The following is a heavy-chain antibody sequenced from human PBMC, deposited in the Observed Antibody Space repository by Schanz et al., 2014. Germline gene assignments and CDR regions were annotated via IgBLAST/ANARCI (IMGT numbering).Heavy chain of an antibody. J-gene: IGHJ6*02. CDR3: AREDVVVVGVDFSYYYGMDV. Sequence: QVRLVQSGAEVKKPGASVKVSCKASGYTFIDYSLNWVRQAPGQGLEWLGRITPKTGITNYAQKSNARVTRNSEASNNTVYMELSRLTSDDMAVYYCAREDVVVVGVDFSYYYGMDVWGQGTTVVVSS. CDR1: GYTFIDYS. CDR2: ITPKTGIT. D-gene: IGHD2-21*01. V-gene: IGHV1-2*06.